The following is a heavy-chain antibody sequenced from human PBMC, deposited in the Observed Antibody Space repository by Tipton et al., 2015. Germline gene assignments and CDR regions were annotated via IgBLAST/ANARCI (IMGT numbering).Heavy chain of an antibody. D-gene: IGHD3-9*01. V-gene: IGHV4-39*07. J-gene: IGHJ4*02. CDR2: ISHSGNT. Sequence: TLSLTCTVSGGSISSSSYYWGWIRQPPGKGLEWIGSISHSGNTYYNPSLKSRVTMSRDTSKNQFSLKLTPVTAADTAVYYCACQDYDSLTRDYQTVDYWGQGTLVTVS. CDR3: ACQDYDSLTRDYQTVDY. CDR1: GGSISSSSYY.